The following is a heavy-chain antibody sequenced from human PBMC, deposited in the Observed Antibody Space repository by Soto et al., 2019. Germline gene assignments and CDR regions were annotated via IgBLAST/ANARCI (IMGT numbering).Heavy chain of an antibody. CDR1: GFTFSSYG. V-gene: IGHV3-30*18. J-gene: IGHJ6*02. CDR3: AKEGGDSGSGSYSVGGNGYGMDV. D-gene: IGHD3-10*01. CDR2: ISYDGSNK. Sequence: QVQLVESGGGVVQPGRSLRLSCAASGFTFSSYGMHWVRQAPGKGLEWVAVISYDGSNKYYADSVKGRFTISRDNSKNILYRQRNRLRAEDTAVYYCAKEGGDSGSGSYSVGGNGYGMDVWGQGTTVTVSS.